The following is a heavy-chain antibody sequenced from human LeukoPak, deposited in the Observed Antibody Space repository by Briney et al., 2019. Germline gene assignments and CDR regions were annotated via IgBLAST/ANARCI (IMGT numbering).Heavy chain of an antibody. CDR1: GYTFTGYY. Sequence: ASVKVSCKASGYTFTGYYMHWVRQAPGQGLEWMGWINPNSGGTNYGQKFQGRVTMTRDTSISTAYMELSRLRSDDTAVYYCARAENTMTHLDYWGQGTLVTVSS. V-gene: IGHV1-2*02. CDR3: ARAENTMTHLDY. J-gene: IGHJ4*02. D-gene: IGHD3-22*01. CDR2: INPNSGGT.